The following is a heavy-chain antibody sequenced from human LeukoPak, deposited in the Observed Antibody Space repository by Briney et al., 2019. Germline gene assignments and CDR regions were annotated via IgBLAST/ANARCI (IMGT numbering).Heavy chain of an antibody. Sequence: IGSIYFTGSTYYNPSLKSRVTISVDTSKTQFSLKLSSVTAADTAVYYCASSLWNRVGAADYWGQGTLVTVSS. V-gene: IGHV4-39*07. CDR3: ASSLWNRVGAADY. J-gene: IGHJ4*02. D-gene: IGHD1-26*01. CDR2: IYFTGST.